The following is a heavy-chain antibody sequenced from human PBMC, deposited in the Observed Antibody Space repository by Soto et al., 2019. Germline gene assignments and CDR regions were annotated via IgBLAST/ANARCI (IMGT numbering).Heavy chain of an antibody. D-gene: IGHD2-2*01. CDR2: IIPIFGTA. CDR1: GGTFSSYS. J-gene: IGHJ6*02. V-gene: IGHV1-69*13. CDR3: ARDVYCISTSCYYRSGMDV. Sequence: SVKVSCKASGGTFSSYSISWVRQAPGQGLEWMGGIIPIFGTANYAQKFQGRVTITADESTSTAYMELSSLRSDDTAVYYCARDVYCISTSCYYRSGMDVWGQGTTVTVCS.